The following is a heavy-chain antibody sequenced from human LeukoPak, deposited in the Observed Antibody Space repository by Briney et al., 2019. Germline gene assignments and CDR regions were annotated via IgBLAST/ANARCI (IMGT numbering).Heavy chain of an antibody. CDR2: MNPNSGNT. Sequence: ASVKVSCKASGYTFTSYDINWVRQATGQGLEWMGWMNPNSGNTGYAQKFQGRVTITRNTSISTAYMELSSLRSEDTAVYYCARGGSYYYDSSGGNWFDPWGQGTLVTVSS. CDR1: GYTFTSYD. D-gene: IGHD3-22*01. J-gene: IGHJ5*02. V-gene: IGHV1-8*03. CDR3: ARGGSYYYDSSGGNWFDP.